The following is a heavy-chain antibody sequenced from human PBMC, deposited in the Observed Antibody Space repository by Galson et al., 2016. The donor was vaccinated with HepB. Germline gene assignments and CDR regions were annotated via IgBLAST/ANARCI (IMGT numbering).Heavy chain of an antibody. Sequence: SLRLSCAASGFTFSSYWMYWVRQAPGKGLVWVSRIDSDGITTAYADSVKGRFTISRDNAKNTLYLQMNSLSAEDTAVYYCAREGSLGAGRGNWFDPWGQGILVTVSS. CDR3: AREGSLGAGRGNWFDP. D-gene: IGHD3-10*01. J-gene: IGHJ5*02. CDR1: GFTFSSYW. V-gene: IGHV3-74*01. CDR2: IDSDGITT.